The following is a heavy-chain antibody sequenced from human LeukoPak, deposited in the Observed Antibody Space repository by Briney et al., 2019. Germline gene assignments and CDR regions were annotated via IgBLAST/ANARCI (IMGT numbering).Heavy chain of an antibody. CDR3: ARGLLDGYTHPAAFDI. D-gene: IGHD5-24*01. V-gene: IGHV4-61*08. CDR1: GGSISSGDYY. Sequence: SETLSLTCTVSGGSISSGDYYWSWIRQPPGKGLEWIGYIYYSGSTNYNPSLKSRVTISVDTSKNQFSLKLSSVTAADTAVYYCARGLLDGYTHPAAFDIWGQGTMVTVSS. J-gene: IGHJ3*02. CDR2: IYYSGST.